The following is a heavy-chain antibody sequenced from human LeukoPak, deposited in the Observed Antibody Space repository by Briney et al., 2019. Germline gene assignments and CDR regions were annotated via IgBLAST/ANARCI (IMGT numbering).Heavy chain of an antibody. D-gene: IGHD7-27*01. V-gene: IGHV1-2*02. CDR3: ARGPVWGLDY. CDR1: GFSLIVYY. J-gene: IGHJ4*02. CDR2: IDPKSGGT. Sequence: ASVKVSCRASGFSLIVYYMHWVRQAPGQGLEWMGWIDPKSGGTSSAQSFQGRLTMTSDTSISTVYMELSGLRSDDTATYYCARGPVWGLDYLGLGTLVTVSS.